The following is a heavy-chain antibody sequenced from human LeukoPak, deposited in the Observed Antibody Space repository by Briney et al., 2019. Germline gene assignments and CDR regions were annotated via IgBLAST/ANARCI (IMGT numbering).Heavy chain of an antibody. CDR1: GFTFSSYS. J-gene: IGHJ4*02. D-gene: IGHD3-10*01. CDR3: ARGGVDYYGSGTYYLVYYFDY. Sequence: GGSLRLSCAASGFTFSSYSMNWVRQAPGKGLEWVSSISSSSRHTYYADSVKGRFTISRDDSHNTLYLQMNSLRAEDTAVYFCARGGVDYYGSGTYYLVYYFDYWGQGALVTVSS. V-gene: IGHV3-21*04. CDR2: ISSSSRHT.